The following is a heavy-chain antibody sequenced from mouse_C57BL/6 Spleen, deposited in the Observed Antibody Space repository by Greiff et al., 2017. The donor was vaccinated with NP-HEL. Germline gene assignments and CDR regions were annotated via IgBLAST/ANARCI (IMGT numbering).Heavy chain of an antibody. CDR3: ARGGDY. CDR2: IDPNSGGT. V-gene: IGHV1-62-3*01. J-gene: IGHJ2*01. CDR1: GYTFTSYW. Sequence: VQLQQPGAELVKPGASVKLSWKASGYTFTSYWMHWVKQRPGRGLEWIGSIDPNSGGTKYNKKFKGKSTLTVDKSSSTAYMQLSSLTSEDSAVYYCARGGDYWGQGTTLTVSS.